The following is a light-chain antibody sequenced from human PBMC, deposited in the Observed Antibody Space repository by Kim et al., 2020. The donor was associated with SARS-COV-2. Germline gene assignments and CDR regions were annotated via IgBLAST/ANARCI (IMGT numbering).Light chain of an antibody. V-gene: IGKV1-5*03. CDR1: QSVNNW. CDR2: KAS. Sequence: SVGDRVIITGRASQSVNNWLAWYQQKPGKAPKLLIYKASTLQSGVPSRFSGTGSGTEFSLTINSLQPDDVATYYCQQYDSSASWTFGQGTKVDIK. J-gene: IGKJ1*01. CDR3: QQYDSSASWT.